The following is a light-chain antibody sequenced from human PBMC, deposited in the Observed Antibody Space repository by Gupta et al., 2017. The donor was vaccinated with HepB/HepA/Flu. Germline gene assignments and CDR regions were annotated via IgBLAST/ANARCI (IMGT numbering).Light chain of an antibody. CDR2: DAS. V-gene: IGKV1-33*01. Sequence: DIQMTQSPSSLSASVGDRVTITCQASQDISNYLNWYQQKPGKAPKLLIYDASNLETGVPSRFSGSGSGTDFTFTISSLQPEDIATYYCQQYGNLPFTFGPGTKVEIK. CDR3: QQYGNLPFT. J-gene: IGKJ3*01. CDR1: QDISNY.